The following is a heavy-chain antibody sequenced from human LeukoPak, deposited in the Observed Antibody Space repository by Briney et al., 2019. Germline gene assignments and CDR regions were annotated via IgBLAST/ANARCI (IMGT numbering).Heavy chain of an antibody. CDR1: GFTFSSYG. D-gene: IGHD6-19*01. V-gene: IGHV3-30*02. CDR2: IRYDGSNT. J-gene: IGHJ4*02. Sequence: GGSLRLSCAASGFTFSSYGIHWVRQAPGKGLEWVAFIRYDGSNTYYADSVKGRFTISRDNSKNTLYLQMNSLRSEDTAVYYCGKDLGSDWTTGPHHYFDYWGQGTLVTVSS. CDR3: GKDLGSDWTTGPHHYFDY.